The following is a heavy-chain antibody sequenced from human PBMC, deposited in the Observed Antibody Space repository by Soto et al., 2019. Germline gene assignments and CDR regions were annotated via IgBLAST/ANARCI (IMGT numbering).Heavy chain of an antibody. CDR1: GFTFSSHN. V-gene: IGHV3-48*02. D-gene: IGHD6-19*01. CDR2: ISSRGSTI. Sequence: VQLVNSGGGSVQPGGSLRLSCAASGFTFSSHNMNWVRQAPGKGLEWVSSISSRGSTIYYADSVKGRFTISRDNAENSLYLQMNSLRDEDTAVYYCARGGVKVAGGCVDWGQGTLVTVS. CDR3: ARGGVKVAGGCVD. J-gene: IGHJ4*02.